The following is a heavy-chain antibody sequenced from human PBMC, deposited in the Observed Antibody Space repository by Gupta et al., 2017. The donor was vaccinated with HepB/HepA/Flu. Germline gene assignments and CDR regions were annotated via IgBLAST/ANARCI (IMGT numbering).Heavy chain of an antibody. CDR3: ARGVTTFDY. J-gene: IGHJ4*02. CDR1: GGSISSYY. Sequence: QVQLQESGPGLVKPSETLSLTCTVSGGSISSYYGSWIRQPPGKGIEWIGYIYYTGSINDNPSLKSRVTISGETPKNQLSMKQSSVTAADAAVDDCARGVTTFDYWGQGTMVTVSS. CDR2: IYYTGSI. D-gene: IGHD1/OR15-1a*01. V-gene: IGHV4-59*01.